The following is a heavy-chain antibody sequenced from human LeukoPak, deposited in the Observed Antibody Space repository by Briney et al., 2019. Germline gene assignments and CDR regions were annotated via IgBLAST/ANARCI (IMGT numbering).Heavy chain of an antibody. CDR2: IWYDGSNK. D-gene: IGHD3-22*01. J-gene: IGHJ4*02. Sequence: PGGSLRLSCAASGFTFSSYGMHWVRQAPGKGLEGVAVIWYDGSNKYYADSVKGRFTISRDNSKNTLYLQMNSLRAEDTAVYYCARDPPHSSGYYDYWGQGTLVAVSS. CDR1: GFTFSSYG. CDR3: ARDPPHSSGYYDY. V-gene: IGHV3-33*01.